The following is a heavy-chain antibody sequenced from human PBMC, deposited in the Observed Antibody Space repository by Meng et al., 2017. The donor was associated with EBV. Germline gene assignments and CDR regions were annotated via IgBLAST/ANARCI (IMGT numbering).Heavy chain of an antibody. D-gene: IGHD3-10*01. CDR2: IYYSGST. J-gene: IGHJ5*02. CDR3: ARVFPVHRGGSGSYRWVDP. CDR1: GGSISSSSYY. V-gene: IGHV4-39*07. Sequence: QLQLQESGPGLVKPSETLSLTCTVSGGSISSSSYYWGWIRQPPGKGLEWVGSIYYSGSTYYNPFLKSRVTISVDTSKNQFSLKLSSVTAADTAVYYCARVFPVHRGGSGSYRWVDPCRQGTLRSVSS.